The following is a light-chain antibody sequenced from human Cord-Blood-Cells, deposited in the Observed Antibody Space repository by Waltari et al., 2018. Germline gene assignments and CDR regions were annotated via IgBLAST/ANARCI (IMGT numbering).Light chain of an antibody. CDR2: KDS. V-gene: IGLV3-25*03. J-gene: IGLJ2*01. CDR3: ESADSSGTYVV. Sequence: SYELTQPPSVSVSPGQTARITCSGDALPKQYAYWYQQKPDQAPVLVIYKDSERPSGIPERFACCSSGTTVTLSISGVQAEDEADYYCESADSSGTYVVFGGGTKLTVL. CDR1: ALPKQY.